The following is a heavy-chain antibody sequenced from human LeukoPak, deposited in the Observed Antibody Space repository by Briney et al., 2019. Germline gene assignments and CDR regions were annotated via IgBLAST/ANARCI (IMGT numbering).Heavy chain of an antibody. J-gene: IGHJ4*02. CDR3: ARGGSSGGSRYYFDY. D-gene: IGHD2-15*01. CDR2: IYTSGST. CDR1: GGSISSYY. V-gene: IGHV4-4*07. Sequence: PSETLSLTCTVSGGSISSYYWSWIRQPAGKGLEWIGRIYTSGSTNYNPSLKSRVTMSVDTSKNQFSLKLSSVTAVDTAVYYCARGGSSGGSRYYFDYWAREPWSPSPQ.